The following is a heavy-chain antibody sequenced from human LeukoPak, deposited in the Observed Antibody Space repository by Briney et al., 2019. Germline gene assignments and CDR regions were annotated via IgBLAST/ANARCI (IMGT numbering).Heavy chain of an antibody. V-gene: IGHV3-11*01. CDR2: ISSGGSTI. D-gene: IGHD6-13*01. Sequence: GGSLRLSCAVSGFTFSDYYMSWIRQAPGKGLEGVSYISSGGSTISHPDSVKGRFTISRDNAENSLYLQMNSLRAEDTAAYYCARRAVAGRCFDYWGQGTLVTVSS. CDR3: ARRAVAGRCFDY. CDR1: GFTFSDYY. J-gene: IGHJ4*02.